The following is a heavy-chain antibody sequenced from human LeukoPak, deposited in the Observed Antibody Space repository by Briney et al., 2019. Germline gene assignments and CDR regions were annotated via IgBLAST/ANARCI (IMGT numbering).Heavy chain of an antibody. D-gene: IGHD3-22*01. CDR1: GYTFTSYY. J-gene: IGHJ3*02. Sequence: ASVKVSCKASGYTFTSYYMHWVRQVPGQGLEWMGIINPSGGSTSYAQKFQGRVTMTRDMSTSTVYMELSSLRSEDTAVYYCARVSRSSGYYYDSSGYPIRSDAFDIWGQGTMVTVSS. CDR3: ARVSRSSGYYYDSSGYPIRSDAFDI. V-gene: IGHV1-46*01. CDR2: INPSGGST.